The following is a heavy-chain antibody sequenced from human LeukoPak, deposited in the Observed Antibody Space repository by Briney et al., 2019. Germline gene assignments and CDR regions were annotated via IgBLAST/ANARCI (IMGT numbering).Heavy chain of an antibody. CDR3: ARVRIVVDNNRRSVVAFDI. Sequence: SETLSLTCTVPGGSNSSYYWSWLRQPPGKGLEWIGYIYYSGSTNYNPSLKSRVTISVDTSKNQFSLKLSSVTAADTAVYYCARVRIVVDNNRRSVVAFDIWGQGTMVTVSS. CDR1: GGSNSSYY. D-gene: IGHD3-22*01. CDR2: IYYSGST. V-gene: IGHV4-59*01. J-gene: IGHJ3*02.